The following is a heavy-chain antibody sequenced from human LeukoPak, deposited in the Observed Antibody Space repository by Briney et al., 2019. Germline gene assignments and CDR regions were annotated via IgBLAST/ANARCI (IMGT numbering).Heavy chain of an antibody. D-gene: IGHD1-26*01. Sequence: PGGSLRLSCAASGFTFDAYGMTWVRQAPGKGREWVSGINWNGGTTGYADSVKGRFTISRDNAKNSLYLQMSSLRAEDTALYHCARTRYSGSYGGADYWGQGTLVTVSS. CDR1: GFTFDAYG. CDR2: INWNGGTT. J-gene: IGHJ4*02. CDR3: ARTRYSGSYGGADY. V-gene: IGHV3-20*01.